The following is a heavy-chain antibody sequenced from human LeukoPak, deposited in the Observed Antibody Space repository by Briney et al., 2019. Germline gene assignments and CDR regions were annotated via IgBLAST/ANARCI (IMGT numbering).Heavy chain of an antibody. V-gene: IGHV3-23*01. CDR3: AKSRQDTAMLHYYFDY. CDR1: RFTFSNFA. CDR2: ISGSGVSA. J-gene: IGHJ4*02. D-gene: IGHD5-18*01. Sequence: PGGSLRLSCAVSRFTFSNFAVSWVRHAPGKGLELVSAISGSGVSAYYRDSVKGRLTISRDNSKNPLLLQMNSLTAEDTAVYYCAKSRQDTAMLHYYFDYWGQGTLVTVSS.